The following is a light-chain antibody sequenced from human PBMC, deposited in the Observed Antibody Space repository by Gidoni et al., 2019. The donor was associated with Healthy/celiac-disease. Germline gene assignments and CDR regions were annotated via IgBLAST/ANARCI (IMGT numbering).Light chain of an antibody. Sequence: DIQMTQSPSSLSASVGDRVTITCRASQSISSYLNWYQQKPGKAPKLLIYAASSLQSGVQSRFTGSGSGTDFTLTISSLQPEDFATYYCHQGYSTPRTFGQGTKLEIK. CDR3: HQGYSTPRT. CDR1: QSISSY. V-gene: IGKV1-39*01. CDR2: AAS. J-gene: IGKJ2*01.